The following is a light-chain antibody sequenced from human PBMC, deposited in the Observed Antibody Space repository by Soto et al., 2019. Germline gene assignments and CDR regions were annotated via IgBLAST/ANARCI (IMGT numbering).Light chain of an antibody. Sequence: QSVLTQPPSASGTPGQRVTISCSGSSSNIGVNYLYWYHQLPGTAPKLVIFRNNRRPSGVPDRLPGSKSGTSASLAISGLRSEDEGDYYCAAWDDSLSTWVFGGGTKLTVL. CDR1: SSNIGVNY. CDR2: RNN. CDR3: AAWDDSLSTWV. V-gene: IGLV1-47*01. J-gene: IGLJ3*02.